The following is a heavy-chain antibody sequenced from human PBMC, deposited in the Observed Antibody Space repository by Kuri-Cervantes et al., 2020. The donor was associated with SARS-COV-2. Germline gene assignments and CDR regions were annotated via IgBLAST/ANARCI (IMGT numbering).Heavy chain of an antibody. CDR1: GYSFTSYW. CDR3: AIFFIPGVVDY. D-gene: IGHD2-21*01. J-gene: IGHJ4*02. CDR2: IDPNDSYT. Sequence: GESLKISCKGSGYSFTSYWISWVRQMPGKGLEWMGRIDPNDSYTNYSPSFQGHVTFPADKSINTAYLQWSGLRASDTAIYYCAIFFIPGVVDYWGPGTLVTVSS. V-gene: IGHV5-10-1*01.